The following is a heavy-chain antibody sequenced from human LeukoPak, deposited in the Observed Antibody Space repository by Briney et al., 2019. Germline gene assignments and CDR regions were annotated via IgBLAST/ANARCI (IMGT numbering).Heavy chain of an antibody. CDR1: GFTFSSYW. J-gene: IGHJ4*02. CDR3: AREFGGFDC. D-gene: IGHD3-10*01. CDR2: RKQDGSEK. Sequence: GGSLRLSCAASGFTFSSYWMSWVRPAPGKGLEWVANRKQDGSEKFYVDSVKGRFTISRDNAKNSLYLQMNSLRAEDTAVYYCAREFGGFDCWGQGTLVTVSS. V-gene: IGHV3-7*01.